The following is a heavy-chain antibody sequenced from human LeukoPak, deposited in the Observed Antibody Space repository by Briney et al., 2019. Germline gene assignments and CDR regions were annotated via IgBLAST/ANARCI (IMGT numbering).Heavy chain of an antibody. J-gene: IGHJ3*02. CDR2: IYSGIGT. D-gene: IGHD2-8*02. V-gene: IGHV3-53*01. Sequence: GGSLRLSCAASGFTFSNYAMSWVRQAPGKGLEWVSVIYSGIGTYYADSVKGRFTISRDNSKNTLYLQMNSLRAEDTAVYYCARGGRSRPSTGDAFDIWGQGTMITVSS. CDR1: GFTFSNYA. CDR3: ARGGRSRPSTGDAFDI.